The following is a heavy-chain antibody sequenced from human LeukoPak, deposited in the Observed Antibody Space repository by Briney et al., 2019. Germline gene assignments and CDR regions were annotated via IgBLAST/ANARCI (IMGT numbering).Heavy chain of an antibody. Sequence: ASVKVSCKASGYTFTSYGISWVRQAPGQGLEWMGWISAYNGNTNYAQKLQGRVTMTTDASTSTAYMELRSLRSDDTAVYYCARGDSSGWYSNYYYYGMDVWGQGTTVTVSS. CDR2: ISAYNGNT. CDR1: GYTFTSYG. J-gene: IGHJ6*02. V-gene: IGHV1-18*01. CDR3: ARGDSSGWYSNYYYYGMDV. D-gene: IGHD6-19*01.